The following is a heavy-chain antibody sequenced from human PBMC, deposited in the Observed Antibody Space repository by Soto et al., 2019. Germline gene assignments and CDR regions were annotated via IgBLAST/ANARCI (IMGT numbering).Heavy chain of an antibody. V-gene: IGHV1-69*12. CDR2: IIPIFGTA. D-gene: IGHD2-15*01. CDR3: ASPPGDCSGGSCPYYYYGMDV. J-gene: IGHJ6*02. CDR1: GGTFSSYA. Sequence: QVQLVQSGAEVKKPGSSVKVSCKASGGTFSSYAISWVRQAPGQGLEWMGGIIPIFGTANYAQKFQGRVTITADESTSPAYMALSSLRSEDTAVYYCASPPGDCSGGSCPYYYYGMDVWGQGTTVTVSS.